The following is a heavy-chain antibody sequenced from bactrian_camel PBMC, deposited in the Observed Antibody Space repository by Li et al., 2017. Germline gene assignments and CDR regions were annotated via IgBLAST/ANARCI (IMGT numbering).Heavy chain of an antibody. D-gene: IGHD2*01. CDR3: AAGRKLLACVWNY. CDR1: GAARSIGC. V-gene: IGHV3S53*01. Sequence: QLVESGGGSVQAGGSLRLSCAASGAARSIGCMGWYRQAPGKERELVATMEPDGTTTYIDPVKGRFIISHDNAKNTLYLQMNNLKTEDTAVYTCAAGRKLLACVWNYWGQGTQVTVS. CDR2: MEPDGTT. J-gene: IGHJ4*01.